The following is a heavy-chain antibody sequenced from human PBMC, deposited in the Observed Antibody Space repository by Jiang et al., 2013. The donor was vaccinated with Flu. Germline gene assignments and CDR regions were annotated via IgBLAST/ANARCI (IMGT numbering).Heavy chain of an antibody. CDR3: AAEGDHDSSGYYSDY. J-gene: IGHJ4*02. CDR2: IVVGSGNT. Sequence: SGAEVKKPGSSVKVSCKASGFTFTSSAVQWVRQARGQRLEWIGWIVVGSGNTNYAQKFQERVTITRDMSTSTAYMELSSLRSEDTAVYYCAAEGDHDSSGYYSDYWGQGTLVTVSS. V-gene: IGHV1-58*01. CDR1: GFTFTSSA. D-gene: IGHD3-22*01.